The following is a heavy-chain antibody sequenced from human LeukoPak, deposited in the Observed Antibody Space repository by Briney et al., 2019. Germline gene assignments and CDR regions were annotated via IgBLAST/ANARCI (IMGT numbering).Heavy chain of an antibody. V-gene: IGHV3-48*04. D-gene: IGHD5-18*01. J-gene: IGHJ4*02. CDR3: ARAGGYSYGYGFF. CDR1: GFTFGSYS. Sequence: GGSLRLSCAASGFTFGSYSMNWVRQAPGKGLEWVSYISSSGSTIYYADSVKGRFTISRDNAKNSLYLQMNSLRAEDTAVYYCARAGGYSYGYGFFWGQGTLVTVSS. CDR2: ISSSGSTI.